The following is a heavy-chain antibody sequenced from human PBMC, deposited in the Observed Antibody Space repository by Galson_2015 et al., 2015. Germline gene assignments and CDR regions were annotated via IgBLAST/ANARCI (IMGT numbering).Heavy chain of an antibody. D-gene: IGHD6-6*01. CDR3: ARRSNSWGYFDY. J-gene: IGHJ4*02. CDR1: GGSLSSSSYY. CDR2: IYYSGNT. Sequence: ETLSLTCTVSGGSLSSSSYYWGWIRQPPGKGLECIGNIYYSGNTYYNPSLQSRVTISVDTSKNQFSLKLSSVTAADTAVYYCARRSNSWGYFDYWGQGTLVTVSS. V-gene: IGHV4-39*01.